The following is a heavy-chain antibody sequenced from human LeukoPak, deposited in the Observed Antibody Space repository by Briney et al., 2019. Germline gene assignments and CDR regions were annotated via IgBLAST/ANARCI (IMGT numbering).Heavy chain of an antibody. CDR1: GFTFSSYG. CDR2: ISSDGSNA. D-gene: IGHD3-10*01. Sequence: PGGSLRLSCAASGFTFSSYGMHWVRQAPGKGLEWLAVISSDGSNAYYADSVKGRFTMSRDNSKNTLFVQMNSLRAEDTAVYYCAKDLSGRKGPFDYWGQGTLVTVSS. CDR3: AKDLSGRKGPFDY. J-gene: IGHJ4*02. V-gene: IGHV3-30*18.